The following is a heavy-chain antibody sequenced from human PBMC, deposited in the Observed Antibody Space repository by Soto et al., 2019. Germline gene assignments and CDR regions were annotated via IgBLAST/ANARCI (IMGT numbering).Heavy chain of an antibody. D-gene: IGHD1-26*01. J-gene: IGHJ4*02. V-gene: IGHV4-59*01. CDR2: IYYSGST. Sequence: QVQLQESGPGLVKPSETLSLSCTLSDGSMSTYYWNWIRQSPGKGLEWIGYIYYSGSTNYNPPLKSRVTISIDTSKNQFSLNLKSVTAADTAVYFCARGRTVGGLFDYLGQGKLVIVSS. CDR3: ARGRTVGGLFDY. CDR1: DGSMSTYY.